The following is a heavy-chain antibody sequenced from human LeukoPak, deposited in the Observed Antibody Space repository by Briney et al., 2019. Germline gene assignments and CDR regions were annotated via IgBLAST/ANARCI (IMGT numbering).Heavy chain of an antibody. D-gene: IGHD6-13*01. CDR2: INAGNGNT. CDR1: GYTFTSYA. J-gene: IGHJ4*02. CDR3: ARLSPYSSSWYFLDY. V-gene: IGHV1-3*01. Sequence: ASVKVSCKASGYTFTSYAMHWVRQAPGQRLEWMGWINAGNGNTKYSQKFQGRVTITRDTSASTAYMELSSLTSEDTAVYYCARLSPYSSSWYFLDYWGQGTLVTVSS.